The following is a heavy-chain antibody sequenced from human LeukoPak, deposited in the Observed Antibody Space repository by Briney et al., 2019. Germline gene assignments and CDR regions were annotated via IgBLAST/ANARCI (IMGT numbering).Heavy chain of an antibody. CDR1: GGSFSGYY. CDR3: ARAIVGAYGMDV. Sequence: SETLSLTCAVYGGSFSGYYWSWIRQPPGKGLEWIGEINHSGSTNYNPSLKSRVTISVDTSKNQFSLKLSSVTAADTAVYYCARAIVGAYGMDVWGQGTTVTVSS. D-gene: IGHD1-26*01. CDR2: INHSGST. J-gene: IGHJ6*02. V-gene: IGHV4-34*01.